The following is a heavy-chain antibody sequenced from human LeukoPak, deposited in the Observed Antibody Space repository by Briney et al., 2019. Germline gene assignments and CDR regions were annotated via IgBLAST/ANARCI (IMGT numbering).Heavy chain of an antibody. CDR3: AESKFLEWYFDY. D-gene: IGHD3-3*01. CDR2: IFASGTI. V-gene: IGHV4-4*07. J-gene: IGHJ4*02. Sequence: SETLSLTCTVSGGSISSYYWNWVRQPVGKGLEWIGRIFASGTINYNPSLKTRVTMSVDTSRNQFSLQLSSVTAADTAVYYCAESKFLEWYFDYWGQGKMVTVSS. CDR1: GGSISSYY.